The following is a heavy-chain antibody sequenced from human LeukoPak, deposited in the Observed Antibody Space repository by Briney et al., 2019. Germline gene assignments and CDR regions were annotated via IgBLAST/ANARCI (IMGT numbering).Heavy chain of an antibody. D-gene: IGHD3-22*01. CDR2: IYPGDSDT. V-gene: IGHV5-51*01. CDR1: GYSFTSYW. J-gene: IGHJ3*02. Sequence: CKGSGYSFTSYWIGWVRQMPGKGLEWMGIIYPGDSDTRYSPSFQGQVTISADKSISTAYLQWSSLKASDTAMYYCARSNEYYYDSSGYESDAFDIWGQGTMVTVSS. CDR3: ARSNEYYYDSSGYESDAFDI.